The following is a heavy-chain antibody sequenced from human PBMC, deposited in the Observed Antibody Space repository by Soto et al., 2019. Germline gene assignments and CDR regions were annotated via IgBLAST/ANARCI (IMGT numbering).Heavy chain of an antibody. Sequence: GGSLRLSCAASGFTFSSYAMSWVRQAPGKGLEWVSAISGSGGGTYYADSVKGRFTISRDNSKNTLYLQMNSLRAEDTAVYYCAKILTVVTARFDYWGQGTLVTVSS. J-gene: IGHJ4*02. D-gene: IGHD2-21*02. V-gene: IGHV3-23*01. CDR2: ISGSGGGT. CDR3: AKILTVVTARFDY. CDR1: GFTFSSYA.